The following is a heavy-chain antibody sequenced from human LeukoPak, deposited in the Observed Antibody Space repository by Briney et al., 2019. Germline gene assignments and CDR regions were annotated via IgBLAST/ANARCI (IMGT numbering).Heavy chain of an antibody. CDR2: VNHGGSN. CDR1: GGTFSGYY. J-gene: IGHJ5*01. V-gene: IGHV4-34*06. Sequence: SETLSLTCAVYGGTFSGYYWSWIRKPQGKGLVGIMEVNHGGSNNENPSLKSRVIISADTSKNQFSLKLGSVTAENTAEYYSGDSAYSSSSNYCFDSWGQGTLVTVSS. CDR3: GDSAYSSSSNYCFDS. D-gene: IGHD6-13*01.